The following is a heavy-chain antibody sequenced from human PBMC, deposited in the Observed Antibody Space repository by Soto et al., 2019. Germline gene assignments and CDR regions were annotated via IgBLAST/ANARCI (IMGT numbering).Heavy chain of an antibody. V-gene: IGHV1-69*01. Sequence: QVQLVQSGAGVKKPGSSVTVSCKASGGTFSSYDISWVRQAPGQGLEWMGGITPIFGTANYAQKFQGRVTITADESTSTAYMELSSLRSEDTAVYYCARAQGGWTTVTSYYYGMDVWGQGTTVTVSS. CDR2: ITPIFGTA. CDR3: ARAQGGWTTVTSYYYGMDV. D-gene: IGHD4-17*01. J-gene: IGHJ6*02. CDR1: GGTFSSYD.